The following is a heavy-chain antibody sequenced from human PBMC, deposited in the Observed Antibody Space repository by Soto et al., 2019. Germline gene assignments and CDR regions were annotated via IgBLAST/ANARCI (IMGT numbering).Heavy chain of an antibody. D-gene: IGHD3-10*01. CDR3: ARVETTTWFGEYLAGYYFDY. V-gene: IGHV1-18*04. J-gene: IGHJ4*02. CDR2: ISAYNGNT. CDR1: GYTFTSYG. Sequence: ASVKVSCKASGYTFTSYGISWVRQAPGQGLEWMGWISAYNGNTNYAQKLQGRVTMTTDTSTSTAYMELRSLRSDDTAVYYCARVETTTWFGEYLAGYYFDYWGQGTLVTVS.